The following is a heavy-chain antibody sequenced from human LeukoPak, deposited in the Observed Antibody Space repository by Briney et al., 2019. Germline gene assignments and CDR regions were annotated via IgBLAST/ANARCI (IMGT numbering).Heavy chain of an antibody. Sequence: PGGSLRLSCAASGFTCDDYGMSWVRQAPGKGLEWGSDINWNGDSTGYADSVKGRFTISRDNAKNSLYLQMNSLRAEDKALYYCARRESSYQNYYYYYHMDVWGKGTTVTVS. CDR3: ARRESSYQNYYYYYHMDV. V-gene: IGHV3-20*04. J-gene: IGHJ6*03. D-gene: IGHD3-16*02. CDR1: GFTCDDYG. CDR2: INWNGDST.